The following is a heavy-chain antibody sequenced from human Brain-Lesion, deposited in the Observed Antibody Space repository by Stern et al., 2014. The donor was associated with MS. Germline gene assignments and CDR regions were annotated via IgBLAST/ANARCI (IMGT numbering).Heavy chain of an antibody. D-gene: IGHD4-17*01. Sequence: VQLVESGGGLVKRGGSLRLSCAASGFSLSPYSVSWVRQAPGKGLEWVSSISSTTTYIYYVDSVKGRFTLSSDNAQNSAFTQMHGRGADDTAVYYCARGYGVAYYRGLDVWGQGTTVTVSS. V-gene: IGHV3-21*01. CDR3: ARGYGVAYYRGLDV. CDR2: ISSTTTYI. J-gene: IGHJ6*02. CDR1: GFSLSPYS.